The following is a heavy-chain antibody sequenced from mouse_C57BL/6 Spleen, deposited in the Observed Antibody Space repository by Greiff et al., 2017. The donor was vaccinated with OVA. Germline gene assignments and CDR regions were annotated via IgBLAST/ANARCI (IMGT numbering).Heavy chain of an antibody. Sequence: QVPLQQPGTELVKPGASVKLSCKASGYSFTSYWMHWVKQRPGRGLEWIGNINPSNGGTNYNEKFKSKATLTVDKSSSTAYMQLSSLTSEDSAVYYCERGKIYDGYYVPFAYWGQGTLVTVSA. CDR1: GYSFTSYW. D-gene: IGHD2-3*01. V-gene: IGHV1-53*01. CDR2: INPSNGGT. CDR3: ERGKIYDGYYVPFAY. J-gene: IGHJ3*01.